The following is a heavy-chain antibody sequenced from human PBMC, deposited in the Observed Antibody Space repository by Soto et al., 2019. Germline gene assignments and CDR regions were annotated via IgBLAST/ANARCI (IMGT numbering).Heavy chain of an antibody. CDR2: IHHSGST. Sequence: SETLSLTCTVSGGSISSGENFWNWIRQSPGKGLEWIGYIHHSGSTYYNPSLKSRLTISVDTSKNQISLKLNSVTAADTAVYYCAIDTGTYPYFFDFWGQGTLVTVSS. CDR1: GGSISSGENF. V-gene: IGHV4-30-4*01. D-gene: IGHD1-26*01. CDR3: AIDTGTYPYFFDF. J-gene: IGHJ4*02.